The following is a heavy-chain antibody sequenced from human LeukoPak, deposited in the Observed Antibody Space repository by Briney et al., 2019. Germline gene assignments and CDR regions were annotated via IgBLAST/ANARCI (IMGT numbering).Heavy chain of an antibody. CDR1: GGSISSGSYY. CDR3: SREGYDILTGYYIVD. D-gene: IGHD3-9*01. Sequence: SETLSLTCTVSGGSISSGSYYWSWIRQPAGKELEWLRRIYTSGSTTYNPSLKSRVTISEDTSKNHFSLKLSSVTAADTALYYGSREGYDILTGYYIVDWGQGTLVTVSS. CDR2: IYTSGST. V-gene: IGHV4-61*02. J-gene: IGHJ4*02.